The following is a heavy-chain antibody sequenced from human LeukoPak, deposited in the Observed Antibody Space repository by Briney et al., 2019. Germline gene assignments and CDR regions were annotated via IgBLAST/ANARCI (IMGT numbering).Heavy chain of an antibody. CDR1: RGTFSSYA. J-gene: IGHJ5*02. D-gene: IGHD2-2*02. V-gene: IGHV1-69*13. CDR3: ARHRPGRYCSSPSCFTASPLDP. Sequence: ASVTVSCKTSRGTFSSYAITWVRQAPGQGLEWMGGIIPIFGTPNYAQKFQGRVTITADESTSTAYMELSSLRSEYTAVYYCARHRPGRYCSSPSCFTASPLDPWGQGTLVIVSS. CDR2: IIPIFGTP.